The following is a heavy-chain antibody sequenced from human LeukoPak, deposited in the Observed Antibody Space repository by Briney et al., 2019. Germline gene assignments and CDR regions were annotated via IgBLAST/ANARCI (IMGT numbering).Heavy chain of an antibody. V-gene: IGHV1-18*01. CDR2: ISAYNGNT. Sequence: ASVKVSCKASGYTFTSYGISWVRQAPGQGLEWMGWISAYNGNTNYAQKLQGRVTMTTDTSTSTAYMELRSLRSDDTAVYYCARDLGRIAVAGWSLDYWGQGTLVTVSS. D-gene: IGHD6-19*01. CDR1: GYTFTSYG. CDR3: ARDLGRIAVAGWSLDY. J-gene: IGHJ4*02.